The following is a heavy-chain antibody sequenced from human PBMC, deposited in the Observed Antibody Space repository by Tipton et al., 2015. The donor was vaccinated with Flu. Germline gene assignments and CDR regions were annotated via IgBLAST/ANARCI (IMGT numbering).Heavy chain of an antibody. V-gene: IGHV3-11*01. Sequence: SLRLSCAASGFSFSDYYMSWIRQAPGKGLEWVSYISSSGSTIYYADSVKGRFTISRDNAKNSLYLQMNSLRAEDTAVYYCARQYEAMVTYYYYGMDVWGQGTTVPVSS. CDR2: ISSSGSTI. J-gene: IGHJ6*02. D-gene: IGHD5-18*01. CDR3: ARQYEAMVTYYYYGMDV. CDR1: GFSFSDYY.